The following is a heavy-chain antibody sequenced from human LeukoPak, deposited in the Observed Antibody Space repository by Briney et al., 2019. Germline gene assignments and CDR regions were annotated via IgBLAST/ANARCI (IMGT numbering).Heavy chain of an antibody. J-gene: IGHJ4*02. CDR3: VRDGGVSGYDLLDY. CDR2: INQDGSEE. V-gene: IGHV3-7*01. Sequence: GGSLRLSCAASGFTFSNYWMTWVRQAPGKGLEWVAHINQDGSEEHYMDSVKARFTISRDNAKNSLSLQMNSLRAEDTAVYYCVRDGGVSGYDLLDYWGRGTLVTVSS. D-gene: IGHD5-12*01. CDR1: GFTFSNYW.